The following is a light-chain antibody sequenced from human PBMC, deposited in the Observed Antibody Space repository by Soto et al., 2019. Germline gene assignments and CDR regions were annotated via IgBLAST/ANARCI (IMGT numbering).Light chain of an antibody. CDR2: STS. Sequence: QAVVTQEPSLTVSPGGTVTLTCASSTGAVTSGYYPNWFQQKPGQAPRALIYSTSNKYSWTPARFSGSLLGVKAALTLSGVQPEDEAEYYCLLYYGGQLGVFGGGTKLTVL. J-gene: IGLJ2*01. CDR3: LLYYGGQLGV. CDR1: TGAVTSGYY. V-gene: IGLV7-43*01.